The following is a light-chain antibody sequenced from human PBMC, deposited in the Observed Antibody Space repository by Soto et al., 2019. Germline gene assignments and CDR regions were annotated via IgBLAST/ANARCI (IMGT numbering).Light chain of an antibody. CDR3: QEYNYWHPIT. CDR1: QNIRKY. J-gene: IGKJ4*01. CDR2: AAS. V-gene: IGKV1-39*02. Sequence: DIQMTQSPASLSASVGDRVTITCRASQNIRKYLNWYQQKPGKAPNLLIFAASTLQSGVPSRFSGSGSGTEFTLTITSLQSEDSAVYYCQEYNYWHPITFGGGTKVDIK.